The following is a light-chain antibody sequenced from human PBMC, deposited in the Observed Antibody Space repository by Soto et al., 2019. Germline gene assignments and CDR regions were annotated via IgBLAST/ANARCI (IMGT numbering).Light chain of an antibody. CDR3: SSFAGTNNLV. J-gene: IGLJ2*01. CDR2: EVS. Sequence: QSVLTQPPSASGSPGQSVTISCTGTSSDVGGYNYVSWYQQHPGKAPKLMISEVSKRPSGVPDRFSGSKSGNTASLNVSGIQYEDEAYYCCSSFAGTNNLVFGGGTKLTVL. V-gene: IGLV2-8*01. CDR1: SSDVGGYNY.